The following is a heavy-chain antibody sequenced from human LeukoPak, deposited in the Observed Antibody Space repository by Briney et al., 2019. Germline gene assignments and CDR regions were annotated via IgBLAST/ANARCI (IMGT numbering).Heavy chain of an antibody. V-gene: IGHV4-34*01. J-gene: IGHJ4*02. CDR1: GGSVSDYY. Sequence: SETLSLTCSVSGGSVSDYYWSWVRQPPGKGLEWIGEIYHSGSTNYNPSLKSRVTISVDKSKNQFSLKLSSVTAADTAVYYCAGSTCSGGSCYSGDYFDYWGQGTLVTVSS. D-gene: IGHD2-15*01. CDR2: IYHSGST. CDR3: AGSTCSGGSCYSGDYFDY.